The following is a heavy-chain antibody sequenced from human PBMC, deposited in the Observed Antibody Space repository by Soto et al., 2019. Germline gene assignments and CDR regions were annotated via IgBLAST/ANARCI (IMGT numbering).Heavy chain of an antibody. V-gene: IGHV4-34*01. Sequence: PSETLSLTCAVYGGSFSGYYWSWIRQPPGKGLEWIGEINHSGSTNYNPSLKSRVTISVDTSKNQFSLKLSSVTAADTAVYYCARGGDRITIFGVVKDNWFDPWGQGTLVTVSS. CDR2: INHSGST. CDR3: ARGGDRITIFGVVKDNWFDP. J-gene: IGHJ5*02. D-gene: IGHD3-3*01. CDR1: GGSFSGYY.